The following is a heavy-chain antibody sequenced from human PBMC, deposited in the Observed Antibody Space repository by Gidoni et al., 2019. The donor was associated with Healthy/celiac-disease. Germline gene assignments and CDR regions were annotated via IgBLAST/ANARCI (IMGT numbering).Heavy chain of an antibody. J-gene: IGHJ4*02. CDR2: IYYSGST. Sequence: QLQLQESGPGLVKPSETLSLTCTVSGGSTSSSSYYWGWIRQPPGTGLEWIGSIYYSGSTYYNPSLKSRVTISVDTSKNQFSLKLSSVTAADTAVYYCARQHPSWGYFDYWGQGTLVTVSS. D-gene: IGHD1-26*01. V-gene: IGHV4-39*01. CDR3: ARQHPSWGYFDY. CDR1: GGSTSSSSYY.